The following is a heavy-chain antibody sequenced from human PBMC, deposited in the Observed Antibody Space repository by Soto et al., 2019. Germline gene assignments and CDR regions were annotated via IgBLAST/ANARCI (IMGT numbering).Heavy chain of an antibody. CDR3: ARFLGPSGAFDI. V-gene: IGHV2-70*11. Sequence: SGPTLVNPPQTLTLTCTFSGFSLSTSGMCVSWIRQPPGKALEWLARIDWDDDKYYSTSLKTRLTISKDTSKNQVVLTMTNVYPVDTATYYCARFLGPSGAFDIWGQGTMVTVSS. CDR1: GFSLSTSGMC. J-gene: IGHJ3*02. D-gene: IGHD1-26*01. CDR2: IDWDDDK.